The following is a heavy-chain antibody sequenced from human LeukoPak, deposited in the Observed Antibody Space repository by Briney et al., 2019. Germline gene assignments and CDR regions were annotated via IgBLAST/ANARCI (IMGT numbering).Heavy chain of an antibody. Sequence: SQTLSLTCAISGDSVSSNIAAWNWFRQSPSRGLEWLGRTYYRSKWTFEYAVSVRGRISFNPDTSKNQVSLHLTSVTPEDTALYYCARDVSAGADYWGQETLVTVSS. V-gene: IGHV6-1*01. CDR1: GDSVSSNIAA. CDR2: TYYRSKWTF. D-gene: IGHD6-13*01. CDR3: ARDVSAGADY. J-gene: IGHJ4*02.